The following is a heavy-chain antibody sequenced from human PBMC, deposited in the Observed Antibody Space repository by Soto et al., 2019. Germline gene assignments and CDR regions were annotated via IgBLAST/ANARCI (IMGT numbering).Heavy chain of an antibody. Sequence: ASVKVSCKVSGYTLTELSMHWVRQAPGKGLEWMGGFDPEDGETIYAQKFQGRVTMTEDTSTATAYMELSSLRSEETAVYYCATDRGGPYYDILTGYPPTFDYWGQGTLVTVSS. D-gene: IGHD3-9*01. CDR3: ATDRGGPYYDILTGYPPTFDY. J-gene: IGHJ4*02. CDR2: FDPEDGET. V-gene: IGHV1-24*01. CDR1: GYTLTELS.